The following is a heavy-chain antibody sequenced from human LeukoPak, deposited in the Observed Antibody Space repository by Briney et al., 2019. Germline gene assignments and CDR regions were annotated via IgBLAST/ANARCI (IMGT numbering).Heavy chain of an antibody. CDR3: ARDTYYFDY. J-gene: IGHJ4*02. Sequence: GGSLRLSCAASGFTFSSYEMNLVRQAPGKGLEWVSYISSSGSTIYYADSVKGRFTISRDNAKNSLYLQMNSLRAEDTAVYYCARDTYYFDYWGQGTLVTVSS. V-gene: IGHV3-48*03. CDR1: GFTFSSYE. D-gene: IGHD3-16*01. CDR2: ISSSGSTI.